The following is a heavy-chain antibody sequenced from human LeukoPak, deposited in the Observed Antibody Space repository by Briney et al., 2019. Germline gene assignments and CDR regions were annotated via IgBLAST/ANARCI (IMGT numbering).Heavy chain of an antibody. V-gene: IGHV3-30*18. D-gene: IGHD3-22*01. CDR3: AKDLIVVVIRGGMDV. CDR1: GFTFSSYG. CDR2: ISYDGSNK. Sequence: PGRSLRLSCAASGFTFSSYGMHWVRQAPGKGLEWVAVISYDGSNKYYADSVKGRFTISRDNSKNTLYLQMNSLRAEDTAVYYCAKDLIVVVIRGGMDVWGQGTTVTVSS. J-gene: IGHJ6*02.